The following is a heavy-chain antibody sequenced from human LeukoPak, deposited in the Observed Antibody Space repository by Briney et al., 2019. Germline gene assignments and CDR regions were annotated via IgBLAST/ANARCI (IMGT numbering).Heavy chain of an antibody. D-gene: IGHD2-2*01. V-gene: IGHV4-59*08. CDR1: GCTISSYY. J-gene: IGHJ6*02. CDR3: ARGEGYCSSTSCHGGYYGMDV. CDR2: IYYSGST. Sequence: SETLSLTCTASGCTISSYYWSWIRQPPGKGLEWIGYIYYSGSTNYNPSVKSRVTISVDTSKTQFSLKLSSVTAADTAVYYCARGEGYCSSTSCHGGYYGMDVWGQGTTVTVSS.